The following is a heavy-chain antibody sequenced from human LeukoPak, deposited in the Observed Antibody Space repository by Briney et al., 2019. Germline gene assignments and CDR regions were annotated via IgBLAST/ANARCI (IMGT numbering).Heavy chain of an antibody. D-gene: IGHD6-13*01. V-gene: IGHV4-30-4*01. Sequence: SQTLSLTCTVSGGSFSSRDYYCRWIRQPTGKGLEWIGYIHYSGSTFYNPSLKSRVTISVDTSKNQFSLKLNSVTAADTAVYYCARVGMRYSSSWYDYWGQGTLVTVSS. CDR2: IHYSGST. CDR1: GGSFSSRDYY. CDR3: ARVGMRYSSSWYDY. J-gene: IGHJ4*02.